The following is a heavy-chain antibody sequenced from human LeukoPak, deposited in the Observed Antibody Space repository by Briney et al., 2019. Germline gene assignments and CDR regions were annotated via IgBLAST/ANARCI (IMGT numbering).Heavy chain of an antibody. CDR3: ARDLWQQMIQGYDY. CDR2: IWNDGSYK. CDR1: GYTFTTYG. V-gene: IGHV3-33*01. J-gene: IGHJ4*02. Sequence: GGSLRLSCAASGYTFTTYGMHWVRQAPGKGLEWVAVIWNDGSYKHYADSVKGRFTISRDDSKNTIYLQMNSLRAEDTAVYYCARDLWQQMIQGYDYWGQGTLVTVSS. D-gene: IGHD6-13*01.